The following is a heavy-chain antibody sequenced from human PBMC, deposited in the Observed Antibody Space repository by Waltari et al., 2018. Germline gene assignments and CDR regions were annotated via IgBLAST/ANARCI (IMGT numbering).Heavy chain of an antibody. V-gene: IGHV3-23*01. Sequence: EVQLLESGGGLVQPGGSLRLSCAASGFTFSSYAMSWVRPDPGKGLEWVSAISGSGGSTYYADSVKGRFTISRDNSKNTLYLQMNSLRAEDTAVYYCAKGSSTSWDYYYGMDVWGQGTTVTVSS. J-gene: IGHJ6*02. D-gene: IGHD2-2*01. CDR2: ISGSGGST. CDR1: GFTFSSYA. CDR3: AKGSSTSWDYYYGMDV.